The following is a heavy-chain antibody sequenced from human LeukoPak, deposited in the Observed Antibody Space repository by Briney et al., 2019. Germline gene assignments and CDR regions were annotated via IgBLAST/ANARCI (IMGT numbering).Heavy chain of an antibody. CDR1: GGSISSSSYY. CDR3: ARGWGSGYSYAKAQS. Sequence: SETLSLTCTVSGGSISSSSYYWGWIRQPPGKGLEWIGSIYYSGSTYYNPSLKSRVTISVDTSKNQFSLKLSSVTAADTAVYYCARGWGSGYSYAKAQSWGQGTLVTVSS. CDR2: IYYSGST. J-gene: IGHJ4*02. D-gene: IGHD5-18*01. V-gene: IGHV4-39*07.